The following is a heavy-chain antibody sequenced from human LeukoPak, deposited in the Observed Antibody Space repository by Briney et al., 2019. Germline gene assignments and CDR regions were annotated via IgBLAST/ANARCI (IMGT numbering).Heavy chain of an antibody. V-gene: IGHV3-23*01. D-gene: IGHD3-10*01. CDR2: ISGSAVDT. J-gene: IGHJ4*02. CDR1: GFTFSSYA. Sequence: GGSLRLSCAASGFTFSSYAMSWVRQAPGKGLEWVSAISGSAVDTWYADSVKGRFTISRDNSKDTLSLQMNSLRAEDTAVYYCAKDSMVRGVIIPIWGQGTLVTVSS. CDR3: AKDSMVRGVIIPI.